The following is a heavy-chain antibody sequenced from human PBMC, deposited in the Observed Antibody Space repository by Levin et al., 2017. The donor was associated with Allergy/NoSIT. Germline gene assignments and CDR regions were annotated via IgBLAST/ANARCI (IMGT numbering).Heavy chain of an antibody. J-gene: IGHJ6*02. CDR2: TYYRSKWFN. CDR3: WGDYSETYRSDYYYGMDV. CDR1: GDSVSGNSAA. Sequence: SQTLSLTCAIFGDSVSGNSAAWNWIRQSPSRGLEWLGRTYYRSKWFNDYALSVKSRISINPDTSKNQFSLQLNSVTPEDTAVYYCWGDYSETYRSDYYYGMDVWGQGTTVTVSS. D-gene: IGHD1-26*01. V-gene: IGHV6-1*01.